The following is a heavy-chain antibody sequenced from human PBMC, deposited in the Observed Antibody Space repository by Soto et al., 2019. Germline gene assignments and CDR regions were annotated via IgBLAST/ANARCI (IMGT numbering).Heavy chain of an antibody. CDR2: ISAYNGNT. Sequence: QVQLVQSGAEVKKPGASVKVSCKASGYTFTSYGISWVRQAPGQGLEWMGWISAYNGNTNYAQKLQGRVTMTTDTFTSTDYRDLRSMRSDDTAVYYCARARYNWKAVGNPISDYYYGMDVWGEGTTVTVSS. CDR1: GYTFTSYG. D-gene: IGHD1-20*01. J-gene: IGHJ6*04. V-gene: IGHV1-18*04. CDR3: ARARYNWKAVGNPISDYYYGMDV.